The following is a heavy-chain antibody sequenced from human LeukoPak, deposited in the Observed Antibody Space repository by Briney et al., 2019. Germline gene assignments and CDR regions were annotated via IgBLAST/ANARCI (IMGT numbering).Heavy chain of an antibody. V-gene: IGHV1-46*01. Sequence: ASVKVSCKGSAYTFISYYLHWGRHAPGQGLEWMGIINPSGGSTSYAQKFQGRVTVTRDTSTSTVYMELSSLRSEDTAVYYCARVDTAMAYFDSWGQGTLVTVSS. CDR3: ARVDTAMAYFDS. J-gene: IGHJ4*02. D-gene: IGHD5-18*01. CDR1: AYTFISYY. CDR2: INPSGGST.